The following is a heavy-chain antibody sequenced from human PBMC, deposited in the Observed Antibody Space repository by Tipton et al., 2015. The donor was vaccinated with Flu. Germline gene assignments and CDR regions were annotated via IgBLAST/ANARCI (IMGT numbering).Heavy chain of an antibody. Sequence: TLSLTCNVSGYSISTGDYWGWIRQFPGKGLEWIGTVSRSGDTNYNPSLRSRVTISIDRSKNQFSLKMKSVTAADMAVYYCARRDYSNYVSDPKSWFDPWGQGTLVAVSS. D-gene: IGHD4-11*01. J-gene: IGHJ5*02. CDR1: GYSISTGDY. CDR2: VSRSGDT. CDR3: ARRDYSNYVSDPKSWFDP. V-gene: IGHV4-38-2*02.